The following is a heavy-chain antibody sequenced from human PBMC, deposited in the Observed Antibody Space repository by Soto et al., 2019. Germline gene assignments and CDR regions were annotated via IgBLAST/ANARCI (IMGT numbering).Heavy chain of an antibody. CDR2: IWYDGSNK. J-gene: IGHJ4*02. Sequence: QVQLVESGGGVVQPGRSLRLSCAASGFTFSSYGMHWVRQAPGKGLEWVAVIWYDGSNKYYADSVKGRFTISRDNSKNTLYLQMNSLRPEDTAVYYCARDAGRITFGGAADYWGQGTLVTVSS. V-gene: IGHV3-33*01. CDR3: ARDAGRITFGGAADY. CDR1: GFTFSSYG. D-gene: IGHD3-16*01.